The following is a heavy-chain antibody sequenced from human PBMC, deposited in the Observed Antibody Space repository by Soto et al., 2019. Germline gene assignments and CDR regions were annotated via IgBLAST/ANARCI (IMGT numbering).Heavy chain of an antibody. CDR2: ISSSGSTI. D-gene: IGHD2-2*01. Sequence: QVQLVESGGGLVKPGGSLRLSCAASGFTFSDYSMSWIRQAPGKGLEWVSYISSSGSTIYYADSVKGRFAIPRDNPKNPLYLQMNSVRAEDTAVYYCASSSSSYGAFDIWGQGTMLTVSS. J-gene: IGHJ3*02. CDR1: GFTFSDYS. CDR3: ASSSSSYGAFDI. V-gene: IGHV3-11*01.